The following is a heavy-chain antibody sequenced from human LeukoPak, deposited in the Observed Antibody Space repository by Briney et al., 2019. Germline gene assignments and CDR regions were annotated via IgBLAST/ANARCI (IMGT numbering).Heavy chain of an antibody. CDR3: AGSPIGYGMDV. Sequence: PSGTLSLTCAVSGGSISNENWWGWVRRPPGKGLEWIGEIYHSGSTNYIPSLKSRVIISVDKSKNQFSLKLTSVTAADTAVYYCAGSPIGYGMDVWGQGTTVTVSS. J-gene: IGHJ6*02. V-gene: IGHV4-4*02. CDR1: GGSISNENW. CDR2: IYHSGST.